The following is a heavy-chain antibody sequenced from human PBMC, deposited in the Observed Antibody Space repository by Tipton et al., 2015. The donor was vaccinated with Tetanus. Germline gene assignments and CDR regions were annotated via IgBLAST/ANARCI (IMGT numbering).Heavy chain of an antibody. CDR2: IYYSGST. V-gene: IGHV4-30-4*01. CDR3: ARVDDSVWGSPFDP. Sequence: LRLSCTVSGDSLSNGDYYWSWIRQPPGKGLESIGYIYYSGSTYYNPSLKSRATISIDTSKNQFSLKLSSVTAADTAVYYCARVDDSVWGSPFDPWGQGVLVTVSS. CDR1: GDSLSNGDYY. J-gene: IGHJ5*02. D-gene: IGHD3-16*01.